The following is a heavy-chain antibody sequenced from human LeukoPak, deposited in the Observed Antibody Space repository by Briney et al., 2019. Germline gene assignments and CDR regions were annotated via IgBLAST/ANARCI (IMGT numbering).Heavy chain of an antibody. V-gene: IGHV1-69*06. CDR2: IIPIFGTA. CDR3: ARMGAGIVVVPADMEGYYYYGMDV. Sequence: SVTVSFKASGGTFSIYAISWVRQAPGQGGERMGGIIPIFGTANYTQKFQGRVTITADKSTSTAHMELSSLRSEDTAVYYCARMGAGIVVVPADMEGYYYYGMDVWGKGTTVTVSS. J-gene: IGHJ6*04. D-gene: IGHD2-2*01. CDR1: GGTFSIYA.